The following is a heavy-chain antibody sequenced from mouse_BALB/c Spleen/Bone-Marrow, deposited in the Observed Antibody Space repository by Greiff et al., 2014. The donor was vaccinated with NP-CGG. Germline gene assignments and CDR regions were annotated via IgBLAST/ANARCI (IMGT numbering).Heavy chain of an antibody. Sequence: EVQLEESGGGLVQPGGSLKLSCVASGFTFSSYGMSWVRQTPDKRLELVATINNNGGNTYYPDSVKGQFTISRDNSKNTLYLQMSSLKSEDTAMYYCARVYGWYFDVWGPGTSVTVSS. J-gene: IGHJ1*01. D-gene: IGHD1-1*01. CDR3: ARVYGWYFDV. CDR2: INNNGGNT. V-gene: IGHV5-6-3*01. CDR1: GFTFSSYG.